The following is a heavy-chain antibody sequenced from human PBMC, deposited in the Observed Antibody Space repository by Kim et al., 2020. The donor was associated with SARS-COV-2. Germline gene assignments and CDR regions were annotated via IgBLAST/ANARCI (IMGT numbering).Heavy chain of an antibody. V-gene: IGHV4-39*07. CDR1: GGSISSSSYY. CDR3: ARAVVPAAYNWFDP. D-gene: IGHD2-2*01. Sequence: SETLSLTCTVSGGSISSSSYYWGWIRQPPGKGLEWIGSIYYSGSTYYNPSLKSRVTISVDTSKNQFSLKLSSVTAADTAVYYCARAVVPAAYNWFDPWGQGTLVTVSS. J-gene: IGHJ5*02. CDR2: IYYSGST.